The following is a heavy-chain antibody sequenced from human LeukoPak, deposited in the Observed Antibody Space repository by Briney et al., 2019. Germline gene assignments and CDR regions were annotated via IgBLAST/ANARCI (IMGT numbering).Heavy chain of an antibody. J-gene: IGHJ3*02. CDR2: IKQDGSEK. D-gene: IGHD1-26*01. V-gene: IGHV3-7*05. CDR3: ARDQVKWELLGGGSAFDI. Sequence: PGGSLRLSCAASGFTFSSYWMSWVRQAPGKGLEWVANIKQDGSEKYYVDSVKGRFTISRDNAKNSLYLQMNSLRAEDTAVYYCARDQVKWELLGGGSAFDIWGQGTMVTVSS. CDR1: GFTFSSYW.